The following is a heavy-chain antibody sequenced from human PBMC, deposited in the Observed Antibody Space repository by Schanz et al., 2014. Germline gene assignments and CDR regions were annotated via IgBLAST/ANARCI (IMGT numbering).Heavy chain of an antibody. J-gene: IGHJ6*03. CDR3: AGTYCSSTTCYTGYYYMDV. CDR1: GGTFSSYT. CDR2: IIPILGIA. Sequence: QVQLVQSEAEVKKPGSSVKVSCKASGGTFSSYTISWVRQAPGQGLEWMGRIIPILGIANYAQNFQGRVTITADTSTSTASMELTSLRSENTAVYYWAGTYCSSTTCYTGYYYMDVWGKGTTVTVSS. V-gene: IGHV1-69*02. D-gene: IGHD2-2*02.